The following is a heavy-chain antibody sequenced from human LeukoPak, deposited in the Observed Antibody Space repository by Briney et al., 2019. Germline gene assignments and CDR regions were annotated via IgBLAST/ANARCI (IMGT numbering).Heavy chain of an antibody. Sequence: ASVTVSCKASGYTFSGHYLHWVRQAPGQGLEWMGRINPNTGVTQYTENFQGRVTMTGDTSISTAYMELNGLRSEDTAVYYCARDTRIEGKNDAFDIWGQGTMVTVSS. D-gene: IGHD2/OR15-2a*01. CDR2: INPNTGVT. CDR3: ARDTRIEGKNDAFDI. V-gene: IGHV1-2*06. J-gene: IGHJ3*02. CDR1: GYTFSGHY.